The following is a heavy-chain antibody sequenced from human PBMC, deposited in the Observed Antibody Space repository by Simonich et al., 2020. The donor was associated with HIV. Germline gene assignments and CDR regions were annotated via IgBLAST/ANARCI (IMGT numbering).Heavy chain of an antibody. CDR3: ARRDRELILYFDY. J-gene: IGHJ4*02. V-gene: IGHV4-34*01. Sequence: QVQLQQCGAGLLKPSETLSLTCAVYGGSFSGYYWSWIRQPPGKVLEWIGEINHSGITNYKSSLNSRATISVDKSKNQFSLKLSSVTAADTAIYYCARRDRELILYFDYWGQGNLVTVSS. CDR2: INHSGIT. D-gene: IGHD3-3*01. CDR1: GGSFSGYY.